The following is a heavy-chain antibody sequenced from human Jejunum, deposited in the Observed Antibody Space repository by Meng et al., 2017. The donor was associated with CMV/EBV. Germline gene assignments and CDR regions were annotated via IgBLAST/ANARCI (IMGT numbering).Heavy chain of an antibody. J-gene: IGHJ4*02. V-gene: IGHV1-18*03. CDR1: GYTLSSYG. Sequence: KASGYTLSSYGIGWVRQAPGQGLEWIGWIRGHNGDTNYAQKFQGRATMTTDTSTNTAYMDLRSLTTDDMAVYYCVRDLKLANAHFDYWGQG. D-gene: IGHD1-7*01. CDR2: IRGHNGDT. CDR3: VRDLKLANAHFDY.